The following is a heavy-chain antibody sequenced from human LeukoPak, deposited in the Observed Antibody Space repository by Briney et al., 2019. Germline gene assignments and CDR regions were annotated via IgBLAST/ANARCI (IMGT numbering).Heavy chain of an antibody. V-gene: IGHV3-33*01. Sequence: GGSLRLSRAASGFTFSSYGMHWVRQAPGKGLEWVAVIWYDGSNKYYADSVKGRFTISRDNSKNTLYLQMNSLRAEDTAVYYCARDPDNPSGYSSGWHLDYWGQGTLVTVSS. CDR3: ARDPDNPSGYSSGWHLDY. CDR2: IWYDGSNK. CDR1: GFTFSSYG. D-gene: IGHD6-19*01. J-gene: IGHJ4*02.